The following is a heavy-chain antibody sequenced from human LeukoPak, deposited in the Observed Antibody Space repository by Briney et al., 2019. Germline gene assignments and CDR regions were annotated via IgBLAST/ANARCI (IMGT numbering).Heavy chain of an antibody. CDR1: GGTFSSYA. CDR3: AAGDTAMVTLAFDI. V-gene: IGHV1-69*04. D-gene: IGHD5-18*01. CDR2: IIPILGIA. J-gene: IGHJ3*02. Sequence: SVKVSCKASGGTFSSYAISRVRQAPGQGLEWMGRIIPILGIANYAQKFQGRVTITADKSTSTAYMELSSLRSEDTAVYYCAAGDTAMVTLAFDIWGQGTMVTVSS.